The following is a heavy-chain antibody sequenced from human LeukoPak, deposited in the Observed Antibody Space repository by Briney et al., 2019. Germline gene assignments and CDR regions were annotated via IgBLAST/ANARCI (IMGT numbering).Heavy chain of an antibody. CDR3: ARVDPEGRYYYYMDV. CDR1: GGSISSSSYY. Sequence: SEALSLTCTVSGGSISSSSYYWGWIRQPAGKGLEWIGRIYTSGSTNYNPSLKSRVTMSVDTSKNQFSLKLSSVTAADTAVYYCARVDPEGRYYYYMDVWGKGTTVTVSS. J-gene: IGHJ6*03. CDR2: IYTSGST. D-gene: IGHD1-14*01. V-gene: IGHV4-61*02.